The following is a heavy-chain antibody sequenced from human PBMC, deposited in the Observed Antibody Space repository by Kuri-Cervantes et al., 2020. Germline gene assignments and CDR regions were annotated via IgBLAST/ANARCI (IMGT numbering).Heavy chain of an antibody. CDR1: GYTFTGYY. D-gene: IGHD3-22*01. CDR2: INPNSGGT. J-gene: IGHJ6*02. Sequence: ASVKVSCKASGYTFTGYYMHWVRQAPGQGLEWMGWINPNSGGTNYAQKLQGRVTMTTDTSTSTAYMELRSLRSDDTAVYYCARDEPSGYYKTHTGGMDVWGQGTTVTVSS. CDR3: ARDEPSGYYKTHTGGMDV. V-gene: IGHV1-2*02.